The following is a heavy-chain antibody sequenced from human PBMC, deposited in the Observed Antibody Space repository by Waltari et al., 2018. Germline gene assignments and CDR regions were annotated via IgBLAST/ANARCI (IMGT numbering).Heavy chain of an antibody. CDR1: GFTFSGYG. CDR2: IEPDGNNK. D-gene: IGHD2-2*01. V-gene: IGHV3-30*02. Sequence: QVQLVESGGDVVQPGGSLRLSCAASGFTFSGYGMHWVRQAPGKGLEGVAFIEPDGNNKFYADSVKGRFTISRDNSKNTLYLQMSSLRAEDTAVYYCAKGDADWGQGTLVTVSS. J-gene: IGHJ4*02. CDR3: AKGDAD.